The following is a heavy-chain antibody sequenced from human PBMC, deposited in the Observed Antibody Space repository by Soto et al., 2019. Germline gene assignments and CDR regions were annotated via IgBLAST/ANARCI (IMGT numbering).Heavy chain of an antibody. CDR3: AKGSSSSHYYGMDV. D-gene: IGHD6-6*01. V-gene: IGHV3-30*18. CDR1: GFTFSSYG. J-gene: IGHJ6*02. Sequence: QVQLVESGGGVVQPGRSLRLSCAASGFTFSSYGMHWVRQAPGKGLEWVAVISYDGSNKYYGDSVKGRFTISRDNSKNSLYLQMNSLRAEDTAVYYCAKGSSSSHYYGMDVWGQGTTVTVSS. CDR2: ISYDGSNK.